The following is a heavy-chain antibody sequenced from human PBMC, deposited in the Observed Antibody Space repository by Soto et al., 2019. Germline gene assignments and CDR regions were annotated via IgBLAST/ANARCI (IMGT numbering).Heavy chain of an antibody. V-gene: IGHV4-4*02. CDR1: GVSISIPNW. J-gene: IGHJ3*02. CDR2: IDHSGTT. CDR3: ARGKFYAFDI. Sequence: QVQLQESGPGLVKPSGTLSLTCAVSGVSISIPNWWAWVRQAPGKGLEWIGEIDHSGTTNYNPSLNSRVTISRDRSKNQFSLRLSSVAAADTAVYFCARGKFYAFDIWGQGTMVTVSS.